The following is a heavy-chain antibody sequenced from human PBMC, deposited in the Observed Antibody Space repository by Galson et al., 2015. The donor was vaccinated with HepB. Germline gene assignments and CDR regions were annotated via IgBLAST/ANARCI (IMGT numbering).Heavy chain of an antibody. J-gene: IGHJ6*02. CDR1: GYPFTTYY. V-gene: IGHV1-46*03. Sequence: SGYPFTTYYIHWVRQAPGQGLEWMGVINPSVGNTGYAQRFQGRVTVTRDTSTSTVNMELSSLRSEDTAVYYCARGYGSGTSSYYGMDVWGQGTPVTVS. CDR3: ARGYGSGTSSYYGMDV. CDR2: INPSVGNT. D-gene: IGHD3-10*01.